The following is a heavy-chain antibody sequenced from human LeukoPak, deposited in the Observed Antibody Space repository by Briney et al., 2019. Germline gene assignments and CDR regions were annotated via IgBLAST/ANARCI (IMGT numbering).Heavy chain of an antibody. CDR1: GGTFSSYA. J-gene: IGHJ4*02. V-gene: IGHV1-69*13. CDR3: ARDYSYGYSTFDY. CDR2: IIPIFGTA. D-gene: IGHD5-18*01. Sequence: ASVKVSCKASGGTFSSYAISWVRQAPGQGLEWMGGIIPIFGTANYAQKFQGRVTITADESTSTAYMELSSLRSDDTAVYYCARDYSYGYSTFDYWGQGTLVTVSS.